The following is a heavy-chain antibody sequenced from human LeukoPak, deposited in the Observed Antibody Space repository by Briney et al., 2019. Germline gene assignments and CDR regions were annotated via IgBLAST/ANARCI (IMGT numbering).Heavy chain of an antibody. D-gene: IGHD5-18*01. CDR1: GGSISSSSYY. J-gene: IGHJ6*03. CDR3: ARDRPRLRGYSYGYYYYMDV. V-gene: IGHV4-39*07. CDR2: IYYSGSA. Sequence: SETLSLTCTVSGGSISSSSYYLGWIRQPPGKGLEWIGSIYYSGSAYDNPSLKIRVTISVDPAKNQFSLKLSSVPAADTAVYYCARDRPRLRGYSYGYYYYMDVWGKGTTVTVSS.